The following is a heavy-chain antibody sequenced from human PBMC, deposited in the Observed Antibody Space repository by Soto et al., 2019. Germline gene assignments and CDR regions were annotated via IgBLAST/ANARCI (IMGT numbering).Heavy chain of an antibody. V-gene: IGHV1-58*02. CDR1: GFTFTSSA. J-gene: IGHJ3*02. CDR2: IVVGSGNT. D-gene: IGHD6-6*01. CDR3: AADRQLDDAFDI. Sequence: ASVKVSCKASGFTFTSSAMQWVRQARGQRLEWIGWIVVGSGNTNYAQKFQERVTITRDMSTSTAYMELSSLRSEDTAVYYCAADRQLDDAFDIWGQGTMVTVSS.